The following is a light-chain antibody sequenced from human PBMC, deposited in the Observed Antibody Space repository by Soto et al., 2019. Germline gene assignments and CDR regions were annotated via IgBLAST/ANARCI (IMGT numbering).Light chain of an antibody. CDR2: DAS. Sequence: EIVLTQSPATLSLSPGERATLSCRASQSVGSSFAWYQQKPAQAPRLLIYDASNRATGIPARFSGSGSGTDFTLTISSLEPEDFAVYYCQQRSNWPGLTFGGGTKVEIK. V-gene: IGKV3-11*01. CDR1: QSVGSS. J-gene: IGKJ4*01. CDR3: QQRSNWPGLT.